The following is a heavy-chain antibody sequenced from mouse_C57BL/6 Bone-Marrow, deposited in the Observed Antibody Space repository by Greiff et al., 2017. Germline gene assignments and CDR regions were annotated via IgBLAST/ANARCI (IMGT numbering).Heavy chain of an antibody. Sequence: VQLQQSGPELVKPGASVKLSCKASGYTFTSYDINWVKQRHGQGLKWIGWIYPRDGSTKYNEKFKGKATLTVDTSASTAYMELHSLTSDDAAVYFCSRLEFDGDGRGWYFDVWGTGTTVTVTS. J-gene: IGHJ1*03. D-gene: IGHD2-3*01. CDR1: GYTFTSYD. CDR2: IYPRDGST. V-gene: IGHV1-85*01. CDR3: SRLEFDGDGRGWYFDV.